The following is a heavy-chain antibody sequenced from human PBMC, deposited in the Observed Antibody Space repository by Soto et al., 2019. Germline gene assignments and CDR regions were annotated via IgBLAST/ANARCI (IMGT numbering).Heavy chain of an antibody. CDR1: GFTFSSYA. CDR3: ARGDDYYDNYFDY. J-gene: IGHJ4*02. CDR2: ISYDGSNK. Sequence: QVQLVESGGGVVQPGRSLRLSCAASGFTFSSYAMHWVRQAPGKGLEWVAVISYDGSNKYYPDSVKGRFTISRDTSKNTLYLQMNSLRAEDTAVYYCARGDDYYDNYFDYWGQGTLVTVSS. V-gene: IGHV3-30-3*01. D-gene: IGHD3-22*01.